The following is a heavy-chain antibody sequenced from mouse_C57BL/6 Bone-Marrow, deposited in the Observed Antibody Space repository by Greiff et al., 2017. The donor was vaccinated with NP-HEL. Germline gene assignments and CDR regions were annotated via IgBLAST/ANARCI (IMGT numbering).Heavy chain of an antibody. V-gene: IGHV1-42*01. D-gene: IGHD3-2*02. Sequence: EVQLQQSGPELVKPGASVKISCKASGYSFTGYYMNWVKQSPEKSLEWIGEINPSTGGTTSNQKFKAKATLTVDKSSSTAYMQLKSLTSEDSAVYYCARRGRTAQARFAYWGQGTLVTVSA. CDR3: ARRGRTAQARFAY. J-gene: IGHJ3*01. CDR2: INPSTGGT. CDR1: GYSFTGYY.